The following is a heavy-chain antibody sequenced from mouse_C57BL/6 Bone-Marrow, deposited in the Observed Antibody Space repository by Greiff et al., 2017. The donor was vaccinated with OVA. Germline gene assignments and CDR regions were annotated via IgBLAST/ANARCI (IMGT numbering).Heavy chain of an antibody. CDR2: IYPGDGDT. J-gene: IGHJ3*01. CDR1: GYAFSSYW. V-gene: IGHV1-80*01. D-gene: IGHD2-1*01. Sequence: VQLQQSGAELVKPGASVKISCKASGYAFSSYWMNWVKQRPGKGLEWIGQIYPGDGDTNYNGKFKGKATLTADKSSSTAYMQLSSLTSEDAAVYFCARYGNYVGAWFAYWGQGTLVTVSA. CDR3: ARYGNYVGAWFAY.